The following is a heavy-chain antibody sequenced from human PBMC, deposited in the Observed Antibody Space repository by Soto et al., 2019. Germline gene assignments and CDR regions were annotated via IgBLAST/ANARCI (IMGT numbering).Heavy chain of an antibody. CDR1: GGSFSGYY. D-gene: IGHD3-16*02. CDR2: INHSGST. J-gene: IGHJ5*02. Sequence: NPSETLSLTCAVYGGSFSGYYWSWIRQPPGKGLEWIGEINHSGSTNYNPSLKSRVTISVDTSKNQFSLKLSSVTAADTAVYYCARVWYLGELSLLSWFDPWGQGTLVTVSS. V-gene: IGHV4-34*01. CDR3: ARVWYLGELSLLSWFDP.